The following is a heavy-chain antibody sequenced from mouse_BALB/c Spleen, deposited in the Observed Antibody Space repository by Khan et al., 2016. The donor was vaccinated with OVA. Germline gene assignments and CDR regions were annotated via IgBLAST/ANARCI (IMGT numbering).Heavy chain of an antibody. CDR1: GYTFTTAG. J-gene: IGHJ4*01. Sequence: VQLVESGPELKKPGETVRISCKASGYTFTTAGIQWVQKMPGKGLKWIGWINTHSGVPKYAEDFKGRFAFSLEISVSTANLQITNLKNEDTATYFCARGGAAYYRNDGGAMEYWGQGTSVTVSS. V-gene: IGHV9-4*02. CDR3: ARGGAAYYRNDGGAMEY. CDR2: INTHSGVP. D-gene: IGHD2-14*01.